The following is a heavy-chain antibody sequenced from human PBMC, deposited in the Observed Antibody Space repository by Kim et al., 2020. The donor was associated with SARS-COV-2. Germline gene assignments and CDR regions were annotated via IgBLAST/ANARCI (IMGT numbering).Heavy chain of an antibody. D-gene: IGHD3-22*01. V-gene: IGHV3-23*01. CDR1: GFTFSSYA. Sequence: GGSLRLSCAASGFTFSSYAMSWVRQAPGKGLEWVSAISGSGGSTYYADSVKGRFTISRDNSKNTLYLQMNSLRAEDTAVYYCAKEEVWFDSSGYFHPYYFDYWGQGTLVTVSS. CDR2: ISGSGGST. CDR3: AKEEVWFDSSGYFHPYYFDY. J-gene: IGHJ4*02.